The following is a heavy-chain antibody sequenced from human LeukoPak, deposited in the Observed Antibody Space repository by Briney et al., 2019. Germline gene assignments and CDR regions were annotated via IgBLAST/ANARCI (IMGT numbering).Heavy chain of an antibody. CDR2: ISSSSSYI. D-gene: IGHD2-2*01. CDR1: GFTFSSYS. J-gene: IGHJ4*02. CDR3: AREWGVVPAATFDY. V-gene: IGHV3-21*01. Sequence: GGSLRLSCAASGFTFSSYSMNWVRQAPGKGLEWVSSISSSSSYIYYADSVKGRFTISRDNAKNSLYLQMNSLRAEDTAVYYCAREWGVVPAATFDYWGQGTLVTVSS.